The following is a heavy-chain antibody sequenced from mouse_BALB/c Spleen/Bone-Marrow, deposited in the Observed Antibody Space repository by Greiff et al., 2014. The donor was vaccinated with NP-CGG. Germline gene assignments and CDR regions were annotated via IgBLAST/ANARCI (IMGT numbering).Heavy chain of an antibody. J-gene: IGHJ4*01. Sequence: ESGAELVRPGSSVKISCKASGYAFSSYWMNWVKQRPGQGLEWIGQIYPGDGDTNYNGNFEGKATLTADKSSSTAYMQLSSLTSEDSAVYFCARWYRDPHFAMDYWGPGTSVTVSS. CDR1: GYAFSSYW. CDR3: ARWYRDPHFAMDY. V-gene: IGHV1-80*01. CDR2: IYPGDGDT. D-gene: IGHD2-14*01.